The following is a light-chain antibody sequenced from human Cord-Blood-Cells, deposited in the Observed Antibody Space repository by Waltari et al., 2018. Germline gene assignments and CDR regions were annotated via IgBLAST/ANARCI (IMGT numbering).Light chain of an antibody. CDR1: SSDVGGYNY. CDR2: DVS. J-gene: IGLJ3*02. V-gene: IGLV2-11*01. Sequence: QSALTQTRSVSGSPGQSVTISCTGTSSDVGGYNYVSWYQQHPGKAPKIMIYDVSKRPSGVPDRFSGSKSGNTASLTISGLQAEDEAYYFCCSYAGSYTLVFGGGTKLTVL. CDR3: CSYAGSYTLV.